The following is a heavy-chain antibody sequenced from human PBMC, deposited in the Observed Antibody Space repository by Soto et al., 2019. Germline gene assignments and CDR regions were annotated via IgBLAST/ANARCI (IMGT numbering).Heavy chain of an antibody. CDR2: IGGGGTDT. Sequence: DVQLLESGGGLVQPGGSLTLSCAASRFTFSDFAMSWVRQAPGKGLEWVSSIGGGGTDTYYADSVKGRFTISRDNSKNTLYLQTDSLRDEDTAVYYCAKDAVPYNGKWDWFDSWGQGTLVIVSS. V-gene: IGHV3-23*01. CDR3: AKDAVPYNGKWDWFDS. CDR1: RFTFSDFA. J-gene: IGHJ5*01. D-gene: IGHD1-1*01.